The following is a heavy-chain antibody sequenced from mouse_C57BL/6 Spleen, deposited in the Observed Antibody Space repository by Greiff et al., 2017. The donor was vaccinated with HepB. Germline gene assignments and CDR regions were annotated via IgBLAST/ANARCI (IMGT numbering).Heavy chain of an antibody. CDR1: GYTFTDYY. J-gene: IGHJ2*01. CDR2: INPNNGGT. CDR3: ARDYGSSRGYYFDY. V-gene: IGHV1-26*01. Sequence: VQLQQSGPELVKPGASVKISCKASGYTFTDYYMNWVKQSHGKSLEWIGDINPNNGGTSYNQKFKGKATLTVDKSSSTAYMELRSLTSEDSAVYYCARDYGSSRGYYFDYWGQGTTLTVSS. D-gene: IGHD1-1*01.